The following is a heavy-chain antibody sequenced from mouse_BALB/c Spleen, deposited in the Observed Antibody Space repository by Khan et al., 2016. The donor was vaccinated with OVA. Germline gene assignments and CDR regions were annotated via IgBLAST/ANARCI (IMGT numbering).Heavy chain of an antibody. CDR3: ARGYVGNYEFAY. CDR1: GYTFTNYW. D-gene: IGHD2-1*01. CDR2: IFPGTGPT. V-gene: IGHV1S132*01. J-gene: IGHJ3*01. Sequence: QVRLQQSGAELVKPGASVKLSCKTSGYTFTNYWIQWVKQRPGQGLGWIGQIFPGTGPTYHNENFKAKATLTIDTSSSTAYMQLSSLTSEDSAVYFCARGYVGNYEFAYWGQGTLVTVSA.